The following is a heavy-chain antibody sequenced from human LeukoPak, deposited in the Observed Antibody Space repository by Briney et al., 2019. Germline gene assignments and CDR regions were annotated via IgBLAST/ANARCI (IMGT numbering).Heavy chain of an antibody. Sequence: GGSLRLSCAASGFAFREYWMHWVRQTPGTGLMWVARINDGGTYTAYADSVKGRFTVSRDNAQNTLYLQMNTLRVEDTAIYYCAREIKIQGFRAFDFWGQGTPVTVSS. CDR1: GFAFREYW. CDR2: INDGGTYT. D-gene: IGHD3-10*01. J-gene: IGHJ4*02. V-gene: IGHV3-74*01. CDR3: AREIKIQGFRAFDF.